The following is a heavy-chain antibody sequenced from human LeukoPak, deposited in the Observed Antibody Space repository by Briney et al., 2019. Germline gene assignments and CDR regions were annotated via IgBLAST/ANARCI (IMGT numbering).Heavy chain of an antibody. CDR3: ARVPAALYYFDY. CDR1: GGSISSYY. J-gene: IGHJ4*02. Sequence: SETLSLTCAVSGGSISSYYWGWIRQPPGKGLEWIGSIYYSGSTYYNPSLKSRVTISVDTSKNQFSLKLSSVTAADTAVYYCARVPAALYYFDYWGQGTLVTVSS. CDR2: IYYSGST. D-gene: IGHD2-2*01. V-gene: IGHV4-39*01.